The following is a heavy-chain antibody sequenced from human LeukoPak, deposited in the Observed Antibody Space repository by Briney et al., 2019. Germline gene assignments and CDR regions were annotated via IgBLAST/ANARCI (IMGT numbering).Heavy chain of an antibody. Sequence: GGSLRLSCAASGFTFSRYSMNWVRQAPGKGLEWVSSISSSSSFIYYADSVKGRYTISRDNAKNSLYLQMNSLRAEDTAVYYCARDPPLGSCSTISCPHLDYWGQGTLVTVSS. D-gene: IGHD2-2*01. V-gene: IGHV3-21*01. J-gene: IGHJ4*02. CDR2: ISSSSSFI. CDR3: ARDPPLGSCSTISCPHLDY. CDR1: GFTFSRYS.